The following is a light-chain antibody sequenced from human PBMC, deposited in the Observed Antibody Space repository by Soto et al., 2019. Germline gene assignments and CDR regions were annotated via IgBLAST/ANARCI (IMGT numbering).Light chain of an antibody. Sequence: EIVLTQSPGTLSLSPGERATLSCRASQSLTNNYLAWYQQKPGQAPRLLIFGASRRATGIPDRFSGGGSGADFSLTISRLEPEDFAVYYCQQYFTSPRTFGQGTLLEIK. CDR3: QQYFTSPRT. V-gene: IGKV3-20*01. J-gene: IGKJ2*01. CDR2: GAS. CDR1: QSLTNNY.